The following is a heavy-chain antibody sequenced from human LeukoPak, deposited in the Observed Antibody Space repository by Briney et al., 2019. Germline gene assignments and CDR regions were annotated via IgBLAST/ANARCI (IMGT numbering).Heavy chain of an antibody. D-gene: IGHD6-13*01. V-gene: IGHV3-23*01. CDR1: GFTFSSYS. Sequence: PGGSLRLSCAASGFTFSSYSMNWVRQAPGKGLEWVSAIFGSGSSTFYTDSVKGRFTISRDNSKNTLFLQMNSLRAEDTALYYCAKEKAAAGLGVFDIWGQGTMVTVSS. CDR2: IFGSGSST. J-gene: IGHJ3*02. CDR3: AKEKAAAGLGVFDI.